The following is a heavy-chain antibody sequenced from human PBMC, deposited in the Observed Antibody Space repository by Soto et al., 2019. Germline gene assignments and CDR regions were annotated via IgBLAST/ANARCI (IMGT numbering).Heavy chain of an antibody. CDR1: GSTFRSFG. CDR3: AKDTYYHDSTGYYVFDY. CDR2: ISYDGSNK. V-gene: IGHV3-30*18. D-gene: IGHD3-22*01. Sequence: QVPLVESGGGVVQPGRSLRLSCAASGSTFRSFGMHWVRQAPAKGLEWVAAISYDGSNKNYVDSVKGRFTISRDNSDTTLYLQMNSLRAEDTAVYYCAKDTYYHDSTGYYVFDYWGQGTLVSVSS. J-gene: IGHJ4*02.